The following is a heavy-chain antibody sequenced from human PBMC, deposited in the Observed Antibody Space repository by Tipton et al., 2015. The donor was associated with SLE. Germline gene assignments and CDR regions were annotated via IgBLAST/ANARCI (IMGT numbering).Heavy chain of an antibody. CDR3: ARGVIAPKRKFSGWYFDL. D-gene: IGHD2-21*01. Sequence: PRLSCAASGFTFSDYYMSWIRQAPGKGLEWVSYISSSGNTIYYADSVKGRFTISRDNAKNSLYLQMNSLRDEDTAVYYCARGVIAPKRKFSGWYFDLWGRGTLVTVSS. CDR1: GFTFSDYY. CDR2: ISSSGNTI. J-gene: IGHJ2*01. V-gene: IGHV3-11*01.